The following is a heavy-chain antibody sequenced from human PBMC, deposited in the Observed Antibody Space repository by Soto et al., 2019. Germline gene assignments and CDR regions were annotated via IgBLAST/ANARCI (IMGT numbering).Heavy chain of an antibody. V-gene: IGHV3-73*02. CDR3: SSQGDRNEDVFEY. CDR2: IRSKPKNYAT. Sequence: EVQLVESGGGLVQPGGSLKLSCAASGFTFSGSAIHWVRQASGKGLEWVGRIRSKPKNYATAYAESMNGRFTLSRDDSENPAYLQMSSLRPEDTAVYYCSSQGDRNEDVFEYWGQGTLVTVSS. J-gene: IGHJ4*02. D-gene: IGHD1-1*01. CDR1: GFTFSGSA.